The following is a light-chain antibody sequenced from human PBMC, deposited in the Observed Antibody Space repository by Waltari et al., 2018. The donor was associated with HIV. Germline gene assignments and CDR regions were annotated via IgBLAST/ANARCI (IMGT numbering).Light chain of an antibody. Sequence: SYELTQPPSVSVSPGQTARIRCSGDALAKKYVYWYQQMSGQAPVLVIYEDNKRPSGIPDKFSGSSSGTMATLTINGAREEDEADYYCYSTDSSGNHWVFGGGTKLTVL. V-gene: IGLV3-10*01. CDR2: EDN. J-gene: IGLJ3*02. CDR1: ALAKKY. CDR3: YSTDSSGNHWV.